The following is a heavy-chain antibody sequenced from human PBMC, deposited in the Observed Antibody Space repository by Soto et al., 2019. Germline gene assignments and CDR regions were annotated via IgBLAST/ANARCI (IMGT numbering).Heavy chain of an antibody. D-gene: IGHD2-2*01. Sequence: AETLSLTCTVSGGSIRGYYWSWVRQPAGKGLEWVGRIYSDGTTNYSPSLKSRVTMSMDTSKDQFSLHLNAVTAADTAVYYCSRVGCSNSKCYTRGMDVWGQGATVTVSS. V-gene: IGHV4-4*07. CDR2: IYSDGTT. CDR1: GGSIRGYY. CDR3: SRVGCSNSKCYTRGMDV. J-gene: IGHJ6*02.